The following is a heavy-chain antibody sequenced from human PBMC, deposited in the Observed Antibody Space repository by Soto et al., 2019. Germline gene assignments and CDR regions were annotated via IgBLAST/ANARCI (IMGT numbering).Heavy chain of an antibody. V-gene: IGHV4-31*03. CDR2: IYYSGST. J-gene: IGHJ5*02. CDR3: ARAKKGIAAAENWFDP. D-gene: IGHD6-13*01. CDR1: GGSISSGGYY. Sequence: QVQLQESGPGLVKPSQTLSLTCTVSGGSISSGGYYWSWIRQHPGKSLEWIGYIYYSGSTYYNPSPKSRVTISVDTSKNQFSLKLSSVTAADTAVYYCARAKKGIAAAENWFDPWGQGTLVTVSS.